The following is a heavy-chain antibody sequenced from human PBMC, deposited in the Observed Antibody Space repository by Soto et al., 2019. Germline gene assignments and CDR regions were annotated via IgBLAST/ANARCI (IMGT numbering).Heavy chain of an antibody. CDR2: IGTAGDT. Sequence: PGGSLRLSCAASGFTFSSYDMHWVRQATGKGLEWVSAIGTAGDTYYPGSVKGRFTISRENAKNSLYLQMNSLRAGDTAVYYCARGPFLPAAGTYYYYMDVWGKGTTVTVS. J-gene: IGHJ6*03. V-gene: IGHV3-13*01. CDR3: ARGPFLPAAGTYYYYMDV. CDR1: GFTFSSYD. D-gene: IGHD6-13*01.